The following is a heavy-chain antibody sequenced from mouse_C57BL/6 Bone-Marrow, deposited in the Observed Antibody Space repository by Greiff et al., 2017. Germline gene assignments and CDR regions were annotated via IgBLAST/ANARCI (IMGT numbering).Heavy chain of an antibody. D-gene: IGHD2-3*01. J-gene: IGHJ2*01. V-gene: IGHV3-6*01. CDR3: ARGGYDGYYRY. CDR2: ISYDGSN. CDR1: GYSITSGYY. Sequence: EVQLQESGPGLVKPSQSLSLTCSVTGYSITSGYYWNWIRQFPGNKLEWMGYISYDGSNNYNPSLKNRISITRDTSKNQFFLKLNSVTTEDTATYYCARGGYDGYYRYWGQGTTLTVSS.